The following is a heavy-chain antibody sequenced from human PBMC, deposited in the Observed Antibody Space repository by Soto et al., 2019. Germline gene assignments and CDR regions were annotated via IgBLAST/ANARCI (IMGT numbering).Heavy chain of an antibody. CDR3: AWFSGGVSNTYFLYYGMDV. J-gene: IGHJ6*02. CDR1: GYSFTSYG. CDR2: MTTNNGNT. V-gene: IGHV1-18*04. Sequence: ASVKVSCNASGYSFTSYGISWLRQAPGQGLDWMGWMTTNNGNTKYAKDLQRRVTMTTDTSTSTAYMELRRMSADDTAVYYCAWFSGGVSNTYFLYYGMDVWGPGTTVTVSS. D-gene: IGHD1-26*01.